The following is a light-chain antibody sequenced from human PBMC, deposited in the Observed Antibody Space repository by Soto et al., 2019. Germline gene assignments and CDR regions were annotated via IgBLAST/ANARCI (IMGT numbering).Light chain of an antibody. CDR2: EVS. CDR3: SSYAGSSNV. Sequence: QSALTQPASVTGSPGQAITISCTGTSSDVGSYNYVSWYQHHPGKAPKLMISEVSNRPSGVSNRFSGSKSGNTASLTVSGLQAEDEADYYCSSYAGSSNVFGTGTRV. J-gene: IGLJ1*01. CDR1: SSDVGSYNY. V-gene: IGLV2-14*01.